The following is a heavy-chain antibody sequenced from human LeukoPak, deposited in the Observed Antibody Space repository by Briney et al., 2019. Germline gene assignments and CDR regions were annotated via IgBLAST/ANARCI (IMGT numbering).Heavy chain of an antibody. Sequence: ASVKVSCKASGYTFTGYYMHWVRQATGQGLEWMGWMNPNSGNTGYAQKFQGRVTMTRNTSISTAYMELSSLRSEDTAVYYCARGHHHVHDLEYWGQGTLVTVSS. D-gene: IGHD1-1*01. CDR3: ARGHHHVHDLEY. J-gene: IGHJ4*02. CDR2: MNPNSGNT. CDR1: GYTFTGYY. V-gene: IGHV1-8*02.